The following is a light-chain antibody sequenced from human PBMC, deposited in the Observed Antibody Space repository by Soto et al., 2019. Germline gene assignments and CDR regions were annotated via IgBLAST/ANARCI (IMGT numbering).Light chain of an antibody. CDR1: QDIDKN. Sequence: IQLTQSPSSLSASVGDRVTITCQASQDIDKNLNWYQQKPGKAPKLLIYDASSVQTGVPSRFSGSGSATDFTFTISSLQPEDIATYYCQQYDNLLPITFGQGTRLEIK. J-gene: IGKJ5*01. CDR3: QQYDNLLPIT. V-gene: IGKV1-33*01. CDR2: DAS.